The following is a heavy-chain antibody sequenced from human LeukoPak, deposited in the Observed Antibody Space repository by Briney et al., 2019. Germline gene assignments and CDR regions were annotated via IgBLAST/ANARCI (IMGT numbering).Heavy chain of an antibody. CDR2: IYYSGST. CDR1: GGSINSNSYY. J-gene: IGHJ4*02. CDR3: ARVGHQYSYGYYFDY. V-gene: IGHV4-39*07. D-gene: IGHD5-18*01. Sequence: SETLSLTCIVSGGSINSNSYYWAWVRQPPGQGLAWIGSIYYSGSTYYNPSLKSRVTISVDTSKNQSSLKLSSVTAADTAVYYCARVGHQYSYGYYFDYWGQGTLVTVSS.